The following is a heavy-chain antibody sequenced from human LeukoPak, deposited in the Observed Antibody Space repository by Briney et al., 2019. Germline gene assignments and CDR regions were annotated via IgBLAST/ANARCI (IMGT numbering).Heavy chain of an antibody. J-gene: IGHJ6*02. CDR3: PIGAYYYYGLDV. V-gene: IGHV3-72*01. CDR1: GFTFSDGD. Sequence: PARSLTLSCAASGFTFSDGDMDWVRQAPGKGLEWVGRSRNKAKSHTTEYAASVKGRFTISRDNSNNSVWLQMNSLKTEDTAFLYGPIGAYYYYGLDVCGQGTTVTVSS. CDR2: SRNKAKSHTT.